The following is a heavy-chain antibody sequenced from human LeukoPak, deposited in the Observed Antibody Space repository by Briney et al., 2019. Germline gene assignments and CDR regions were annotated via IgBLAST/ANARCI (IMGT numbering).Heavy chain of an antibody. CDR1: GFTFSSYA. Sequence: PGGSLRLSCVVSGFTFSSYAMSWVRQAPGKGLEWVSSISGSGGSTFYADSVTGRFTISRDTSKNTLYLQMTSLRAEDTAVYFCARDFGYYGMDVWGQGTTVTVSS. CDR3: ARDFGYYGMDV. V-gene: IGHV3-23*01. CDR2: ISGSGGST. J-gene: IGHJ6*02. D-gene: IGHD3-10*01.